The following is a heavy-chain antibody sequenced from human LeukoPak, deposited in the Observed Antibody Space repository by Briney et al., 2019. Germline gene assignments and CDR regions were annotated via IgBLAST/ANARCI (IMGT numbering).Heavy chain of an antibody. J-gene: IGHJ4*02. V-gene: IGHV4-30-4*08. CDR2: IYYSGST. Sequence: PSETLSLTCTVSGYSISSGYYWSWIRQPPGKGLEWIGYIYYSGSTYYNPSLKSRVTISVDTSKNQFSLKLSSVTAADTAVYYCARVRPYYYDSSGYLDYWGQGTLVTVSS. CDR1: GYSISSGYY. CDR3: ARVRPYYYDSSGYLDY. D-gene: IGHD3-22*01.